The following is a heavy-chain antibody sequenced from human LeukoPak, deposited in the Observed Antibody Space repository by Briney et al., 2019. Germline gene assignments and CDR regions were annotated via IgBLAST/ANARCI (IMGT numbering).Heavy chain of an antibody. J-gene: IGHJ5*02. Sequence: KPGGSLRLSCAASGFIFSDFYMSWVRQAPGKGLESVSYISTTGRTIYYADSVKGRFTISRDNAKSSVYLQMNSLRAEDTAVYYCARDLAAGNWFDPWGQGTLVTVSS. CDR1: GFIFSDFY. CDR3: ARDLAAGNWFDP. D-gene: IGHD6-25*01. V-gene: IGHV3-11*04. CDR2: ISTTGRTI.